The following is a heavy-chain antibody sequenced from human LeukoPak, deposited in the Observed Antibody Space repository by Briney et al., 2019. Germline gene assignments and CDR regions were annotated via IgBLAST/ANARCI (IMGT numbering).Heavy chain of an antibody. CDR3: ARDLGQYYDTSDNWFDP. CDR1: GFTFSNYW. Sequence: PGGSLRLSCAASGFTFSNYWMHWVRQAPGKGLAWVSRINSDGINTSYADSVKGRFTISRDNAKNTLNLQMNSLRAEDTAVYYCARDLGQYYDTSDNWFDPWGQGTLVTVPS. CDR2: INSDGINT. D-gene: IGHD3-22*01. J-gene: IGHJ5*02. V-gene: IGHV3-74*01.